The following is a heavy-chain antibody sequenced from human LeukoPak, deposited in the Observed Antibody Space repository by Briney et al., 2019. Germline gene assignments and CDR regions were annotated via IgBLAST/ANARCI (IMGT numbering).Heavy chain of an antibody. CDR1: GGSVSSSTYF. CDR3: ARHGTPEYYDFWSGYYFDY. CDR2: IHYSGTT. D-gene: IGHD3-3*01. Sequence: SETLSLTCSVSGGSVSSSTYFWGWIRQPPRKGLEWIGSIHYSGTTYYNPSLKSRVTISVDTSKNQFSLKLSSVTAADTAVYYCARHGTPEYYDFWSGYYFDYWGQGTLVTVSS. V-gene: IGHV4-39*01. J-gene: IGHJ4*02.